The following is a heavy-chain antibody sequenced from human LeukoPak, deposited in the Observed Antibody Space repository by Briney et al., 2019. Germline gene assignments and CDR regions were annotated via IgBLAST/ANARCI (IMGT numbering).Heavy chain of an antibody. D-gene: IGHD3-22*01. CDR1: GGSISSYY. J-gene: IGHJ4*02. Sequence: SETLSLTCTVSGGSISSYYWSWIRQPPGKGLEWIGYIYYSGSTNYNPSLKSRVTISVDTSKNQFSLKLSSVTAADTAVYYCARGGIVEPYYFDYWGQGTLVTVSS. CDR3: ARGGIVEPYYFDY. V-gene: IGHV4-59*01. CDR2: IYYSGST.